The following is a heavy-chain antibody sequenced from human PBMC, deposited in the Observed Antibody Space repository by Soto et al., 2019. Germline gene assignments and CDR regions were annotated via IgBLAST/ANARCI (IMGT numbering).Heavy chain of an antibody. Sequence: PGGSLRLSCAASGFTFNNAWMSWVRQAPGKGLEWVGHIKSKNDGGTTDYAAPVKGRFAISRDDSKNTLYLQMNRLKAEDTAFYYCATSPGFFEWSPFDYWGPGTLVTVSS. J-gene: IGHJ4*02. CDR1: GFTFNNAW. CDR3: ATSPGFFEWSPFDY. CDR2: IKSKNDGGTT. V-gene: IGHV3-15*01. D-gene: IGHD3-3*01.